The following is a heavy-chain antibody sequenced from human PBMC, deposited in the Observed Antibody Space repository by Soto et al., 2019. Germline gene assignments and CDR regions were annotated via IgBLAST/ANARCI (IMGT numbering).Heavy chain of an antibody. CDR1: GFTFSTYR. J-gene: IGHJ4*02. Sequence: EVQLVESGGGLVQPGESLRLSCAASGFTFSTYRLHWVRQPPGKGLLWVSRISGDGSITAYADSVKGRFTISRDNAKNTPYLQMNSLRAEDTAVYYCARDGGGLGYWGQGTLVTVSS. V-gene: IGHV3-74*01. D-gene: IGHD3-16*01. CDR2: ISGDGSIT. CDR3: ARDGGGLGY.